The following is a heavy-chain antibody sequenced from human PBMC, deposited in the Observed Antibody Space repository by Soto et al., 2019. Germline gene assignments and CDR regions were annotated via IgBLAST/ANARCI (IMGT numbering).Heavy chain of an antibody. V-gene: IGHV4-39*01. CDR3: ARTSLIVVVVAATLVGWFDP. CDR1: GGSISSSSYY. CDR2: IYYSGST. D-gene: IGHD2-15*01. Sequence: QLQLQESGPGLVKPSETLSLTCTVSGGSISSSSYYWGWIHQPPGKGLEWIGSIYYSGSTYYNPSLKSRVTISVDTSKNQFSLKLSSVTAADTAVYYCARTSLIVVVVAATLVGWFDPWGQGTLVTVSS. J-gene: IGHJ5*02.